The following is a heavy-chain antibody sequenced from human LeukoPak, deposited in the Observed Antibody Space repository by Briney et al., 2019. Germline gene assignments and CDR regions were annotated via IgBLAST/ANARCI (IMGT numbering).Heavy chain of an antibody. CDR3: AREVPASSPPDY. D-gene: IGHD2-2*01. Sequence: SETLSLTCIVSGYSISSGYYWGWIRQPPGKGLEWIGSIYHSGSTYYNPSLKSRVTISVDTSKNQFSLKLSSLTATDTAVYYCAREVPASSPPDYWGQGTLVTVSS. CDR2: IYHSGST. CDR1: GYSISSGYY. J-gene: IGHJ4*02. V-gene: IGHV4-38-2*02.